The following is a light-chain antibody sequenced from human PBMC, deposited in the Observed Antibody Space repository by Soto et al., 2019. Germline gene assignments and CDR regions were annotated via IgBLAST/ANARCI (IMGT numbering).Light chain of an antibody. CDR1: SSNIGAGYD. J-gene: IGLJ1*01. CDR2: GNS. V-gene: IGLV1-40*01. CDR3: QSYDSSLSALYV. Sequence: QSVLTQPPSVSGAPGQRVTISCTGSSSNIGAGYDVHWYQQLPGTAPKLLIYGNSNRPSGVPDRFSGSKSGTSASLAITGLQAEADADYYCQSYDSSLSALYVFGTGTKVTVL.